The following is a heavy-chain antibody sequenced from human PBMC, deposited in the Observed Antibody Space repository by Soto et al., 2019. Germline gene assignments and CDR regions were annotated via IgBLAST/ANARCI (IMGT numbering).Heavy chain of an antibody. CDR3: AKASGYSYGPDY. J-gene: IGHJ4*02. CDR1: GYSLSNTW. Sequence: GESLKISCKGSGYSLSNTWIAWVRQIPGQGLEWMGIIFPVDSDTRYSPSFQGQVTISADKSTRTVFLQMSSLRAEDTAMYYCAKASGYSYGPDYWGQGTLVTVSS. V-gene: IGHV5-51*01. D-gene: IGHD5-18*01. CDR2: IFPVDSDT.